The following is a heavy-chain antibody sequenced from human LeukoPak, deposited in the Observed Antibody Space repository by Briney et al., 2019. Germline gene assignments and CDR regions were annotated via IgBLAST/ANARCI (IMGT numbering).Heavy chain of an antibody. CDR2: IYYSGST. CDR3: ARAPAWELLRLSAFDI. Sequence: PSQTLSLTCTVSGGSISSGGYYWSWIRQHPGKGLEWIGYIYYSGSTYYNPSLKSRVTISVDTSKNQFSLKLSSVTAADTAVYYCARAPAWELLRLSAFDIWGQGTKVTVSS. D-gene: IGHD1-26*01. J-gene: IGHJ3*02. CDR1: GGSISSGGYY. V-gene: IGHV4-31*03.